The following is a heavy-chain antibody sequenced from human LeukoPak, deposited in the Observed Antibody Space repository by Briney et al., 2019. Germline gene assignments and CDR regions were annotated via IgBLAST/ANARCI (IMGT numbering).Heavy chain of an antibody. Sequence: SGGSLRLSRAASQFSMGNDWMHWVRQAPGKGLEWVASIKEDGRDIHYLDSVKGRFSISRDNAKNSLYLEMNTLRAEHTAVYDCVRGSGWFFGLWGQGSLVTVSS. CDR2: IKEDGRDI. CDR1: QFSMGNDW. J-gene: IGHJ4*02. V-gene: IGHV3-7*01. D-gene: IGHD6-19*01. CDR3: VRGSGWFFGL.